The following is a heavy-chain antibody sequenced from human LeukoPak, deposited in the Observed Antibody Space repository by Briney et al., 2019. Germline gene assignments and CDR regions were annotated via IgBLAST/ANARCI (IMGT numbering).Heavy chain of an antibody. Sequence: ASVKVSCKTSGFTFTGYYIHWVRQAPGQGLEWMGWINPNSGGTNYAQKFQGRVTMTRDTSISTAYMELSRLRSDDTAVYYCARVAAAKPPDYWGQGTLVTVSS. CDR2: INPNSGGT. D-gene: IGHD2-15*01. V-gene: IGHV1-2*02. CDR3: ARVAAAKPPDY. CDR1: GFTFTGYY. J-gene: IGHJ4*02.